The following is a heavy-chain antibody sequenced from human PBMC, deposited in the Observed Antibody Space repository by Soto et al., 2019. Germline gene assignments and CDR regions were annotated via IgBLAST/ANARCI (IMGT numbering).Heavy chain of an antibody. V-gene: IGHV3-30*18. J-gene: IGHJ6*02. D-gene: IGHD2-15*01. CDR1: GFTFSSYG. CDR2: ISYDGSNK. CDR3: AKDRGKRWSYDGMDV. Sequence: GGSLRLSCAASGFTFSSYGMHWVRQAPGKGLEWVAVISYDGSNKYYADSVKGRFTISRDNSKNTLYLQMNSLRAEDTAVYYCAKDRGKRWSYDGMDVWGQGPTVTVSS.